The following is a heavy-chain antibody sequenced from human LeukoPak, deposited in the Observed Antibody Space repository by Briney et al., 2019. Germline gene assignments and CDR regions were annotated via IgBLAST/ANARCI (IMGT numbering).Heavy chain of an antibody. V-gene: IGHV2-5*02. Sequence: SGPTLVNPTQTLTLTCTFSGFSLSTSGVGVGWIRQPPGKALEFLALIYWDDDKRYSPSLKSRLTITKDTSKNQVVLTVTDMDPVDTATYYCAHSFVDTVMVKQHWFDPWGQGTLVTVSS. J-gene: IGHJ5*02. CDR1: GFSLSTSGVG. CDR3: AHSFVDTVMVKQHWFDP. CDR2: IYWDDDK. D-gene: IGHD5-18*01.